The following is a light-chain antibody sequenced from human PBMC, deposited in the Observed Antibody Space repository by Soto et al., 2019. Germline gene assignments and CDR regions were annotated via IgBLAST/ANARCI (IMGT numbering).Light chain of an antibody. CDR2: EGS. Sequence: QSVLNQPASVSGSPGQSITISCTGTSSDVGNYNLVSWYQHDPGKAPKLLIYEGSKRPSGVSDRFSGSKSGNTASLTISGLQAEDEADYYCCSYASSSTYVFGTGTKVTVL. J-gene: IGLJ1*01. V-gene: IGLV2-23*01. CDR3: CSYASSSTYV. CDR1: SSDVGNYNL.